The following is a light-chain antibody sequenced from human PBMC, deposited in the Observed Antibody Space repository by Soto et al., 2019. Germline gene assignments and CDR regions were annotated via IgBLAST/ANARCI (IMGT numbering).Light chain of an antibody. Sequence: QSVLTQPPSASGSPGQSVTISCTGGSSDIGGYNYVSWYQQHPGKAPKLIIYEVTDRPSGVSNRFPGSKSGNTASLTISGLQAEDEAEYYCSSYTNINTRACVFGTGTKVTVL. J-gene: IGLJ1*01. V-gene: IGLV2-14*01. CDR3: SSYTNINTRACV. CDR1: SSDIGGYNY. CDR2: EVT.